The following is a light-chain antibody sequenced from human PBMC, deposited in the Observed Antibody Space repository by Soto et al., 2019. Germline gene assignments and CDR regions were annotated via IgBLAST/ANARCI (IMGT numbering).Light chain of an antibody. V-gene: IGKV3-20*01. CDR3: HKYAGSPPEFT. Sequence: EVVLTQSPGTLSLSPGERATLSCRASQSVSNSHLAWYQQKPGQAPRLLIYGASSRAIDIPDRFSGSGSGTDFTLIISRLEPEDFAVYYCHKYAGSPPEFTFGPGNKVDIK. CDR2: GAS. CDR1: QSVSNSH. J-gene: IGKJ3*01.